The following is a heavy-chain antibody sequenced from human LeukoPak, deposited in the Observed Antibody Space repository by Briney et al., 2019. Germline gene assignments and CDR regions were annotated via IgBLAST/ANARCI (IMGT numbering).Heavy chain of an antibody. CDR1: GFIFTDYW. Sequence: GGSLRLSCAASGFIFTDYWMYWVRQAPGRGLARVANIKEDGSEKNYVDSVKGRFTISRDNAKNSVYLQMNSLRVEDTAVYYRANSLLGGQGTLVTVSS. V-gene: IGHV3-7*01. J-gene: IGHJ4*02. D-gene: IGHD2-21*01. CDR3: ANSLL. CDR2: IKEDGSEK.